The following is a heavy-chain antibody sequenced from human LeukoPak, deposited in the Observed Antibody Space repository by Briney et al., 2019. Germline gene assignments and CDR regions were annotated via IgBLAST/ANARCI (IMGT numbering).Heavy chain of an antibody. CDR3: ARFKATYYYYYGMDV. Sequence: SETQSLTCTVSGGSISSYYWSWIRQPPGKGLEWIGYIYYSGSTNYNPSLKSRVTISVDTSKNQFSLKLSSVTAADTAVYYCARFKATYYYYYGMDVWGQGTTVTVSS. V-gene: IGHV4-59*01. CDR2: IYYSGST. CDR1: GGSISSYY. J-gene: IGHJ6*02.